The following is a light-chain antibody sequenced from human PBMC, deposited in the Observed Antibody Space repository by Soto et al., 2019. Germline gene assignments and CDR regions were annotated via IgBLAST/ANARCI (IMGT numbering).Light chain of an antibody. Sequence: DIQMTQSPSSLSASVGDRVTITCRASQSISSYLNWYQQKPGKAPKLLIYAASSLQSGVPSRFSGSGSGTDFTLTISSQQPEEFATYYWQQSYRTPPTFGQGTKVEIK. CDR1: QSISSY. CDR3: QQSYRTPPT. CDR2: AAS. V-gene: IGKV1-39*01. J-gene: IGKJ1*01.